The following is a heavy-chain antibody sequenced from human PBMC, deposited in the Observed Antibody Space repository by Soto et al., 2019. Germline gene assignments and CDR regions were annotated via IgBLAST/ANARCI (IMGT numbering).Heavy chain of an antibody. J-gene: IGHJ6*02. CDR2: INPNSGGT. CDR3: ATEKPSQGPKGGNYYYGMDV. V-gene: IGHV1-2*04. Sequence: ASVKVSCKASGYTFTGYYMHWVRQAPGQGLEWMGWINPNSGGTNYAQKFQGWVTMTRDTSISTAYMELSRLRSDDTAVYYFATEKPSQGPKGGNYYYGMDVWGQGTTVTVSS. CDR1: GYTFTGYY. D-gene: IGHD1-26*01.